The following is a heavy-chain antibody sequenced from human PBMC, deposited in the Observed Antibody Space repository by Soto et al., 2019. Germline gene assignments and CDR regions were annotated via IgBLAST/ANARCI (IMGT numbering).Heavy chain of an antibody. Sequence: QVQLVESGGGVVQPGRSLRLSCAASGFTFSSYAMHWVRQAPGKGLEWVAVISYDGSNKYYADSVKGRFTISRDNSKNTLYLQMNSLRAEDTAVYYCAREGRDYYDSSGYPADFDYWGQGTLVTVSS. CDR2: ISYDGSNK. J-gene: IGHJ4*02. CDR3: AREGRDYYDSSGYPADFDY. CDR1: GFTFSSYA. V-gene: IGHV3-30-3*01. D-gene: IGHD3-22*01.